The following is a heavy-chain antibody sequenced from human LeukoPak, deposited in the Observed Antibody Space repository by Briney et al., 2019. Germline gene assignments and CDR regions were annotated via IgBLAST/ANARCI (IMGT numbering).Heavy chain of an antibody. D-gene: IGHD4-17*01. CDR3: ARGGLDALFGEPYGDLDP. Sequence: PSETLSLTCAVYGGSFSGYYWSWIRQPPGKGLEWIGEINHSGSTNYNPSLKSRVTISVDTSKDQFSLKLSSVTAADTAVYYCARGGLDALFGEPYGDLDPWGQGTLVTVSS. CDR1: GGSFSGYY. V-gene: IGHV4-34*01. CDR2: INHSGST. J-gene: IGHJ5*02.